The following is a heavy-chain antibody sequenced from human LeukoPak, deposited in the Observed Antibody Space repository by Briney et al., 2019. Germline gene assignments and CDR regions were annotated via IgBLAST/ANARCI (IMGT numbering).Heavy chain of an antibody. CDR3: ARGGSSWFYFAY. D-gene: IGHD6-13*01. V-gene: IGHV3-21*06. J-gene: IGHJ4*02. CDR2: ISSSGTYI. CDR1: GFTFSSYS. Sequence: GGSLRLSCAASGFTFSSYSMNWVRQAPGKGLEWVSSISSSGTYIYYADSVKGRFTISRDDAKNSSFLQMNSLRAEDTAVYYCARGGSSWFYFAYWGQGSLVTVSS.